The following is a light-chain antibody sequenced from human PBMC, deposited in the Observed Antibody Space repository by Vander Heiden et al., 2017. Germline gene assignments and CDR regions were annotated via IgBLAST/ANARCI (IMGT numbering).Light chain of an antibody. CDR3: QQRSNWS. J-gene: IGKJ2*01. CDR2: DAS. CDR1: QSVSSY. Sequence: EIVLTHSPATLSLSPGERATLSCRASQSVSSYLAWYQQKPGQAPRLLIYDASNRATGIPARFSGSGSGTDFTLQSGNSQESVTVYYCQQRSNWSFGQGTKLEIK. V-gene: IGKV3-11*01.